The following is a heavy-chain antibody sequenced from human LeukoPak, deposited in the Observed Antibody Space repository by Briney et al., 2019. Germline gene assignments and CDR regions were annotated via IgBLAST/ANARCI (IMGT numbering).Heavy chain of an antibody. CDR1: GFTFSSYA. Sequence: GRSLRLSCAASGFTFSSYAMHWVRQAPGKGLEWVAVISYDGSNKYYADSVKGRFTISRDNSKNTLYLQMNSLRAEDTAAYYYARASDGTEDYWGQGTLVTVSS. D-gene: IGHD5-18*01. V-gene: IGHV3-30*04. J-gene: IGHJ4*02. CDR3: ARASDGTEDY. CDR2: ISYDGSNK.